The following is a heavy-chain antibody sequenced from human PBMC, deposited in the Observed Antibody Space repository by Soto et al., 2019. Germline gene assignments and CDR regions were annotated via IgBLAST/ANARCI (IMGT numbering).Heavy chain of an antibody. CDR1: GFTFSSYG. CDR3: AKEGPITNWYFDY. Sequence: QVQLVESGGGVVQPGRSLRLSCAASGFTFSSYGMHWVRQAPGKGLEWVPVISYDGKVAYYADSVKGRFTISRDNSKNTLYLQMNSLRTEDTAMYYCAKEGPITNWYFDYWGQGTLVTVSS. CDR2: ISYDGKVA. J-gene: IGHJ4*02. D-gene: IGHD1-1*01. V-gene: IGHV3-30*18.